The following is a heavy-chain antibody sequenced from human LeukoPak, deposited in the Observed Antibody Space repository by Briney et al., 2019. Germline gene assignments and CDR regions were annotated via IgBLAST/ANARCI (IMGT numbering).Heavy chain of an antibody. CDR2: ISSSSIYI. CDR1: GFTFSSYS. V-gene: IGHV3-21*04. J-gene: IGHJ4*02. Sequence: GGSLRLSCAGSGFTFSSYSMNWVRQAPGKGLEWVSSISSSSIYIYYADSVKGRLTISRDNSKNTLYLQMNSLRAGDTAVYYCAKDPLGYYYFDYWGQGTLVTVSS. CDR3: AKDPLGYYYFDY. D-gene: IGHD7-27*01.